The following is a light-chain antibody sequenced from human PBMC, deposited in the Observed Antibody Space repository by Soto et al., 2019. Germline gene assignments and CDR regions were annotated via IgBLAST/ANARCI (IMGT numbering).Light chain of an antibody. V-gene: IGKV1-5*01. Sequence: DIQMTPSHSTLSASVGDRVNITCRASQSISSWLAWYQQTPGKAPKLLIYDASSLESGVPARFSGSGSGTEFTLSISSLQPDDFATYYCQQYNYYWTFGQGTKVAIK. CDR2: DAS. J-gene: IGKJ1*01. CDR3: QQYNYYWT. CDR1: QSISSW.